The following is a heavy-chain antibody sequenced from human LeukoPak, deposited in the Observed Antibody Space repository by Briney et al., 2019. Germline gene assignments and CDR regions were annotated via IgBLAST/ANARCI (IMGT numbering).Heavy chain of an antibody. CDR2: INSDGSST. V-gene: IGHV3-74*01. Sequence: GGSLRLSCAASGFTFSSYWMHWVRQVPGKELVWVSRINSDGSSTSYADSVKGRFTISRDNAKNTLYVQMNSLRAEDTAVYYCSTGSGHAFDIWGRGTMVTVSS. J-gene: IGHJ3*02. D-gene: IGHD3-10*01. CDR3: STGSGHAFDI. CDR1: GFTFSSYW.